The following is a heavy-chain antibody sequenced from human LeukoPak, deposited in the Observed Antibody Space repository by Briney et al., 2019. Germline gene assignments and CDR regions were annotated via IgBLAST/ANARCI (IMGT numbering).Heavy chain of an antibody. CDR2: ISSSGSTI. Sequence: GGSLRLSCAASGFTFSSYEMNWVRQAPGKGLEWVSYISSSGSTIYYADSVKGRFTISRDNAKNTLYLQMNSLRAEDTAVYYCAKDSGGRDFDYWGQGTLVTVSS. D-gene: IGHD3-10*01. CDR3: AKDSGGRDFDY. CDR1: GFTFSSYE. V-gene: IGHV3-48*03. J-gene: IGHJ4*02.